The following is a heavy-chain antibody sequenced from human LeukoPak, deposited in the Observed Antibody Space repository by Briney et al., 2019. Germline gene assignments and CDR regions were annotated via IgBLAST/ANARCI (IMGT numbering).Heavy chain of an antibody. CDR1: GGTFSSYA. D-gene: IGHD1-26*01. CDR3: ARGRVGATTFDY. V-gene: IGHV1-69*05. Sequence: ASVKVSCKASGGTFSSYAISWVRQAPGQGLEWMGGIIPIFGTANYAQKFQGRVTITTDESTSTAYMELSSLRSEDTAVYYCARGRVGATTFDYWGQGTLVPVSS. J-gene: IGHJ4*02. CDR2: IIPIFGTA.